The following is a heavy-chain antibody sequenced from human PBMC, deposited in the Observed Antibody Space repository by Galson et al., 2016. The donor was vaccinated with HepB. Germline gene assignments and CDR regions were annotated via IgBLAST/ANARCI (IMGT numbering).Heavy chain of an antibody. J-gene: IGHJ6*02. CDR2: IRGSGSDT. CDR3: AKGSYGDYYWYGMDV. CDR1: GFTFSNFA. D-gene: IGHD4-17*01. Sequence: SLRLSCAASGFTFSNFAMTWVRQAPGKGLECVSTIRGSGSDTSHLDAVKGRFTVSRDNSKKTLDLQMNNVRADDSAVYYCAKGSYGDYYWYGMDVWGQGTTVTVSS. V-gene: IGHV3-23*05.